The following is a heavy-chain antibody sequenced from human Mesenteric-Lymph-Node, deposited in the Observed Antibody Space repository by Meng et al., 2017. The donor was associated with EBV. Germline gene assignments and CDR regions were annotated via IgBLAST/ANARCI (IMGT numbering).Heavy chain of an antibody. J-gene: IGHJ4*02. CDR1: VGSISSSTYY. V-gene: IGHV4-39*07. CDR2: FYYSGST. D-gene: IGHD3-16*01. Sequence: LRQSGPGLIKPSEPLSLSCTVPVGSISSSTYYWGWIRQPPGKGLEWIVSFYYSGSTFYNPSLKTRVTISADASKNQFSLELKSVTAADTAVYYCAREGPYDFVPGYWGQGALVTVSS. CDR3: AREGPYDFVPGY.